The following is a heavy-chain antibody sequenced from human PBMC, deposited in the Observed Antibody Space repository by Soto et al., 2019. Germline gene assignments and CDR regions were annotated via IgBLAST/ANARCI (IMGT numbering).Heavy chain of an antibody. D-gene: IGHD2-8*02. J-gene: IGHJ4*02. CDR2: ISRDGGTK. Sequence: QVQLVESGGGVVQPGRSLRLSCAVSGFTVSTYGMYWVRQAPGKGLEWVAVISRDGGTKYYADSVKGRFTISRDNSRNTLFLEMNSLRGDDMAVYYCTGEVASDYWGQGTLVTVSS. CDR1: GFTVSTYG. V-gene: IGHV3-30*03. CDR3: TGEVASDY.